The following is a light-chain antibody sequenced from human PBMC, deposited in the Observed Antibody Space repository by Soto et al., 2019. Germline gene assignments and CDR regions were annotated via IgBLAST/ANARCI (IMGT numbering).Light chain of an antibody. CDR1: QSVRSN. V-gene: IGKV3-15*01. CDR2: GAS. CDR3: QQYNNWPPWT. Sequence: EIVMTQSPATLSVSPGERVTLSCRASQSVRSNLAWYQQKPGQAPRLLIYGASTRATGIPARFSGSGSGTEFTLTISGLQSEDFATYYCQQYNNWPPWTFGQGTKVDIK. J-gene: IGKJ1*01.